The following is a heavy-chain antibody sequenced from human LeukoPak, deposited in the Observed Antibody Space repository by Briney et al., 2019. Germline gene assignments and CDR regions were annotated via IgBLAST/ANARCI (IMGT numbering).Heavy chain of an antibody. V-gene: IGHV1-3*01. J-gene: IGHJ4*02. CDR2: INAGNGNT. CDR1: GYTFTRYA. Sequence: ASVKVSCKASGYTFTRYAMHWVRQAPGQRLEWMGWINAGNGNTKYSQKFQGRVTITRDTSASTAYMELSSLRSEDTAVYYCARDLGAMVTGHFDYWGQGTLVTVSS. CDR3: ARDLGAMVTGHFDY. D-gene: IGHD5-18*01.